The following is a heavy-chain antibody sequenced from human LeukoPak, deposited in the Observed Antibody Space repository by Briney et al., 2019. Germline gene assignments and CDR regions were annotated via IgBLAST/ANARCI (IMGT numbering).Heavy chain of an antibody. D-gene: IGHD2-15*01. CDR1: GYTFTGCY. V-gene: IGHV1-2*02. CDR3: ARVDCSGGSGPPSQTHRNWAFDI. J-gene: IGHJ3*02. CDR2: INPNSGGT. Sequence: ASVKVSCKASGYTFTGCYMHWVRQAPGQGLEWMGWINPNSGGTNYAQKFQGRVTMTRDTSISTAYMELSRLRCDNTAVYYCARVDCSGGSGPPSQTHRNWAFDIWGQGTMVTVSS.